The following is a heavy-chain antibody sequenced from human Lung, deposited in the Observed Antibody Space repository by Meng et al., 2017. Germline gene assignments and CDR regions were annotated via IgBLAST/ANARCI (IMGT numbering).Heavy chain of an antibody. CDR2: INHSGST. Sequence: QGSLHLWGARLLKSSEHLDVTCVVSGGSFSDYYGSWIRQPPGKGLEWIGEINHSGSTNYNPSLESRATISVDTSQNNLSLKLSSVTAADSAVYYCARGPTTMAHDFDYWGQGTLVTVSS. J-gene: IGHJ4*02. CDR1: GGSFSDYY. D-gene: IGHD4-11*01. V-gene: IGHV4-34*01. CDR3: ARGPTTMAHDFDY.